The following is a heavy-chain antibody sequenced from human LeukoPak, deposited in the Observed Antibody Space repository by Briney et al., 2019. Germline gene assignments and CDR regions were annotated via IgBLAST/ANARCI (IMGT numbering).Heavy chain of an antibody. CDR3: AKCLGYGYGYFDY. J-gene: IGHJ4*02. Sequence: PGGSLRLSCAASGFTFSSYGMSWVRQAPGKGLEWVSAISGSGGSTYYADSVKGRFTISRDNSKNTLYLQMNSLRAEDTAVYYCAKCLGYGYGYFDYWGQGTLVTVSS. CDR1: GFTFSSYG. D-gene: IGHD5-18*01. CDR2: ISGSGGST. V-gene: IGHV3-23*01.